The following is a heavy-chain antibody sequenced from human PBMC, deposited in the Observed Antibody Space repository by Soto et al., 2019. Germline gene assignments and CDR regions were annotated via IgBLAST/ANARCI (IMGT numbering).Heavy chain of an antibody. D-gene: IGHD1-1*01. J-gene: IGHJ4*02. CDR1: GDSISSSNW. CDR3: ARDLGTGTDF. Sequence: HVQLQESGPGLVKPSGTLSLTCAVSGDSISSSNWWSWVRQATGKGLEWIGEIYHSGATTYTPSHKSGATISVDPSKNHFTLKLTSVTAADTAVYFCARDLGTGTDFWGRGTLVTVAS. CDR2: IYHSGAT. V-gene: IGHV4-4*02.